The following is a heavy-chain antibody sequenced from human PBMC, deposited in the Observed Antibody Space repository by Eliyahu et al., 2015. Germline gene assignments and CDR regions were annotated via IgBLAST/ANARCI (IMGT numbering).Heavy chain of an antibody. CDR3: AHRLKDYYDSSGSTPFDY. Sequence: QITLKESGPTLVKPTQTLTLTCXFSGFXLSTSGXGVGWIRQPPGKAXEWLALIYWDYDKRXSPSLKSRLTITKDTSKNQVVLTMTNMDPVDTATYYCAHRLKDYYDSSGSTPFDYWGQGTLVTVSS. D-gene: IGHD3-22*01. V-gene: IGHV2-5*02. CDR1: GFXLSTSGXG. CDR2: IYWDYDK. J-gene: IGHJ4*02.